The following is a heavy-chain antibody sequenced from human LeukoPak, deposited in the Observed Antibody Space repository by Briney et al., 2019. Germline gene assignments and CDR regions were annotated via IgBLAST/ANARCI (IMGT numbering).Heavy chain of an antibody. Sequence: SETLSLTCTVSGGSISSYYWSWIRQPPGKGLEWIGYIYYSGSTNYNPSLKSRVTISVDTSKNQFSLKLSSVTAADTAVYYRARAGLNRVRTVWEGYYFDYWGQGTLVTVSS. J-gene: IGHJ4*02. D-gene: IGHD1-26*01. CDR1: GGSISSYY. V-gene: IGHV4-59*01. CDR3: ARAGLNRVRTVWEGYYFDY. CDR2: IYYSGST.